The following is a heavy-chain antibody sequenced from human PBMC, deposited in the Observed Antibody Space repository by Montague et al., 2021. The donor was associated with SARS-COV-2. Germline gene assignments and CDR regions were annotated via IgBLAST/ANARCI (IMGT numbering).Heavy chain of an antibody. D-gene: IGHD3-10*01. V-gene: IGHV4-59*03. CDR2: LHHSGAT. J-gene: IGHJ4*02. CDR1: GASMSPYH. Sequence: SETLSLTCAVTGASMSPYHWSWIRQPPGKGLEWIGNLHHSGATNYNPSLESRVTMSVDTSKNQFSLSLISVTAADTAVYFCATSLGGRYYWADYYFDYWGQGILVTVSA. CDR3: ATSLGGRYYWADYYFDY.